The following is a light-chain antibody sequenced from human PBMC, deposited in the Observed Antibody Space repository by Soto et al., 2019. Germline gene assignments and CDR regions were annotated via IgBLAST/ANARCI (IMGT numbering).Light chain of an antibody. Sequence: EVVLTQSPGTLPLSPGERATLSCRASQSVTNKYLAWYQQKPGQAPRLLIFGSSDSATGIPDRFSGSGSGTDFTLTISSLEPEDFAVYSCQQYGSSPPYTFGQGTKLEI. CDR1: QSVTNKY. CDR2: GSS. CDR3: QQYGSSPPYT. V-gene: IGKV3-20*01. J-gene: IGKJ2*01.